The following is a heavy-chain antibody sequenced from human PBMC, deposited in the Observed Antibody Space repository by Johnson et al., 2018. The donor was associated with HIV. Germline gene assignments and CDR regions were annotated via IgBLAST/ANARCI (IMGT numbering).Heavy chain of an antibody. CDR1: GFTFSNSW. V-gene: IGHV3-74*02. J-gene: IGHJ3*02. D-gene: IGHD3-3*02. CDR3: AKGMLAERGAFDI. Sequence: VQLVESGGGLVQPGGSLRLSCAASGFTFSNSWMHWVRQAPGKGLVWVSRVNSGSRGYADSVKGRFIISRDNAKNSLNLQMNSLRAEDTALYYCAKGMLAERGAFDIWGQGTMVTVSS. CDR2: VNSGSR.